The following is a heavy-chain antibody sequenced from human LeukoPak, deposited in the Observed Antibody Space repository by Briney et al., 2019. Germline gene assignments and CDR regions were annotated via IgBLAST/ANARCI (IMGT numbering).Heavy chain of an antibody. D-gene: IGHD6-25*01. CDR3: ARFVAAALSLDY. V-gene: IGHV5-51*01. J-gene: IGHJ4*02. CDR2: FYPGGCHT. CDR1: GYSFTSYW. Sequence: GESLKISCKGSGYSFTSYWIGWVRQMPGKGLEWVGIFYPGGCHTRYSAPFQGQATISADKAISTAYLQWSSLKASDTAMYYCARFVAAALSLDYWGQGTLVTVSS.